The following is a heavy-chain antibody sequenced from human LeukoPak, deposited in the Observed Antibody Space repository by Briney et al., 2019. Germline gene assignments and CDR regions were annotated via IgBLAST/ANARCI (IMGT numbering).Heavy chain of an antibody. CDR1: GGSISSYY. CDR2: IYYSGST. J-gene: IGHJ6*03. D-gene: IGHD3-3*01. CDR3: ARGGYDFWSSYRYYYYYYMDV. V-gene: IGHV4-59*01. Sequence: SETLSLTCTVSGGSISSYYWSWIRQPPGKGLEWIGYIYYSGSTNYNPSLKSRVTISVDTSKNQFSLKLSSVTAADTAVYYCARGGYDFWSSYRYYYYYYMDVWGKGTTVTVSS.